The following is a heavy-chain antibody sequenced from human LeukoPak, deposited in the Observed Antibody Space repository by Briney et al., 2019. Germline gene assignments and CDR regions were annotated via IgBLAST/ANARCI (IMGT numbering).Heavy chain of an antibody. J-gene: IGHJ6*02. Sequence: GGSLRPSCAASGFTFSSYWMSWVRQAPGKGLEWVANIKQDGSEKYYVDSVKGRFTISRDNAKNSLYLQMNSLRAEDTAVYYCARDFPTYYDFWSGYTYYYGMDVWGQGTTVTVSS. CDR3: ARDFPTYYDFWSGYTYYYGMDV. CDR2: IKQDGSEK. D-gene: IGHD3-3*01. CDR1: GFTFSSYW. V-gene: IGHV3-7*01.